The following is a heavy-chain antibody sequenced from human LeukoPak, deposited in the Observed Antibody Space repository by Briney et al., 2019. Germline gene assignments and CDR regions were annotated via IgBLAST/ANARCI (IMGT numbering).Heavy chain of an antibody. Sequence: SETLSLTCTVSGGSIFSSNSYWGWIRQPPGKGLEWIGSIYYSGNTYYNASLKSRVTISVDTSKNQFSLKLNSVTAADTAVYYCARDRAGGYYYMDVWGKGTTVTVSS. V-gene: IGHV4-39*02. CDR2: IYYSGNT. CDR3: ARDRAGGYYYMDV. D-gene: IGHD2-8*02. J-gene: IGHJ6*03. CDR1: GGSIFSSNSY.